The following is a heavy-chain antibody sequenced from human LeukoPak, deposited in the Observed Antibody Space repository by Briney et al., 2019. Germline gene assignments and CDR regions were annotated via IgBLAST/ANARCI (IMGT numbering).Heavy chain of an antibody. CDR1: RFIFTSYH. Sequence: GGSLRLSCAASRFIFTSYHMHWVRQPPRKGLEWVSSISSSNSFIYYADSMKGRFTISRDNAKDSLYLQMNSLRAEDTAVYYCARGTNWSPLDFDYWGQGTLVTVSS. D-gene: IGHD1-20*01. J-gene: IGHJ4*02. CDR3: ARGTNWSPLDFDY. CDR2: ISSSNSFI. V-gene: IGHV3-21*01.